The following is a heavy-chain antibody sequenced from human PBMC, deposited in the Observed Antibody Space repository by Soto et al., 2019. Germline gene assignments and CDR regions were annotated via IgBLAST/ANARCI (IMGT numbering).Heavy chain of an antibody. CDR2: IRNKPQSYTT. CDR3: ADLTWGGYYLP. V-gene: IGHV3-72*01. Sequence: EVQLVESGGDLVQPGGSLRLSCVASGFTLSDHYMDWVRQAPGKRLEWVGLIRNKPQSYTTDYAESVKGRFTISRDDSKNSLYLQMSSLTTEDPAIYYCADLTWGGYYLPWGQGTLVTVSS. J-gene: IGHJ4*02. D-gene: IGHD3-22*01. CDR1: GFTLSDHY.